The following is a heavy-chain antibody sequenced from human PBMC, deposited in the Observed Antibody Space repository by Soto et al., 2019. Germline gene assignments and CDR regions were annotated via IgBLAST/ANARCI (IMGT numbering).Heavy chain of an antibody. CDR1: GGSLSDYS. D-gene: IGHD5-12*01. V-gene: IGHV4-34*02. Sequence: QVQLRQWGAGLLKPSETLSLRCAVYGGSLSDYSWSWIRQSPEKGLEWIGEINHGRSTKYNPSLKSRVTISVDASKNQVSLILTSATAADTAVYRCARGGGNSCYFFDYWGRGTLVTVSS. CDR3: ARGGGNSCYFFDY. CDR2: INHGRST. J-gene: IGHJ4*02.